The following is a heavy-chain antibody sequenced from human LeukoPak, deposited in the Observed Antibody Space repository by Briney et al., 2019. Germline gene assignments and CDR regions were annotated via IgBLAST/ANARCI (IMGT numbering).Heavy chain of an antibody. V-gene: IGHV4-34*01. J-gene: IGHJ4*02. CDR3: AREWGYGFDY. D-gene: IGHD2-15*01. Sequence: KSSETLSLTCAVYGVSFSGYYWSWIRQPPGKGLEWIGSMYHGGRSYYNPSLKSRVTLSLDRSKNQFSLKLSSVTAADTAVYYCAREWGYGFDYWGQGTLVTVSS. CDR2: MYHGGRS. CDR1: GVSFSGYY.